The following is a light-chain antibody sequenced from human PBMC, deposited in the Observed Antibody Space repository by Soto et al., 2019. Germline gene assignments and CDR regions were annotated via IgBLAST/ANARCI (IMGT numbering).Light chain of an antibody. CDR2: DVS. CDR3: QQYNVYSRT. V-gene: IGKV1-5*01. Sequence: DIQMTQSPSTLSASVGDRVTITCRASQSIGDSLAWYQQKPGKAPYLLISDVSSLERGVPSRFSGSGSGTEFTLTISSMQPDDFATFYCQQYNVYSRTFGQGTKVDIK. CDR1: QSIGDS. J-gene: IGKJ1*01.